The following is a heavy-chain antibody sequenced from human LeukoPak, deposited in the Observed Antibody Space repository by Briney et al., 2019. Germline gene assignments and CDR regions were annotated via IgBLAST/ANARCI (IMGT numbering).Heavy chain of an antibody. CDR1: GFTFNKYG. D-gene: IGHD2-15*01. J-gene: IGHJ4*02. CDR3: ARDRGSDDPIDY. V-gene: IGHV3-33*01. Sequence: GGSLRLSCAASGFTFNKYGMHWVRQAPGKGLEWVTVIWHDGRNKYYADSVKGRFTVSRDNSKNTLYLQMSSLRAEDTAVYYCARDRGSDDPIDYWGQGTPVTVSS. CDR2: IWHDGRNK.